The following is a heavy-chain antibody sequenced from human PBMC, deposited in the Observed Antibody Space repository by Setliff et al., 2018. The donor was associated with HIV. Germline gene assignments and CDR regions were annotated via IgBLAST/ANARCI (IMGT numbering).Heavy chain of an antibody. D-gene: IGHD5-12*01. CDR3: ALWGYSRAGGFDY. CDR2: LYNSGTT. V-gene: IGHV4-59*08. J-gene: IGHJ4*02. CDR1: GGFISDFY. Sequence: PSETLSLTCAVSGGFISDFYWSWIRQPPGKGLEWIGYLYNSGTTKYSPSLKSRATISLDMSKNQFSLNLTSVTAADTAVYYCALWGYSRAGGFDYWGQGTQVTVSS.